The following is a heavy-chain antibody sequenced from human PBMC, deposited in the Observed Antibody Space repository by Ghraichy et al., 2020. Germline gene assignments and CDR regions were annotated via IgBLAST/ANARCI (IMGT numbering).Heavy chain of an antibody. CDR2: LYTGGST. CDR1: GVTVSSNY. V-gene: IGHV3-66*01. Sequence: GGSLRLSCAVSGVTVSSNYMGWVRQAPGRGLECISLLYTGGSTFYADSVMGRFTISRDDSKNTLYLRASGLTAEDTAVYYCATGEVGTHYFDYWGQGTLVTVSS. CDR3: ATGEVGTHYFDY. D-gene: IGHD4-23*01. J-gene: IGHJ4*02.